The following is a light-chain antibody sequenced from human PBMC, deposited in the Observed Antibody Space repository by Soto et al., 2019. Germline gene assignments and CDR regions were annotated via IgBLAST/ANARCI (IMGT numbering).Light chain of an antibody. J-gene: IGKJ2*01. CDR2: AAS. CDR3: QQAKSCPPYT. V-gene: IGKV1-12*01. Sequence: DIQMTQSPSSVSASVGDRVTITCRASQGISNWLAWYQQKPGQAPKLLIYAASSLKSGVPSRFSGSGSGTDFSLTISSLQPEDFATYYCQQAKSCPPYTFGQGTKLEIK. CDR1: QGISNW.